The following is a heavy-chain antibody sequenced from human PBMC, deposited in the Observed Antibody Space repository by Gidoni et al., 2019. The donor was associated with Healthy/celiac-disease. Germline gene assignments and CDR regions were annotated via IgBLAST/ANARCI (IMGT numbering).Heavy chain of an antibody. CDR3: AKESHYGDYEGYLGY. J-gene: IGHJ4*02. CDR2: ISYDGSNK. D-gene: IGHD4-17*01. CDR1: GFTFSSYG. V-gene: IGHV3-30*18. Sequence: QVQLVESGGGVVQPGRSLRLSCAASGFTFSSYGMHWVRQAPGKGLEWVAVISYDGSNKYYADSVKGRFTISRDNSKNTLYLQMNSLRAEDTAVYYCAKESHYGDYEGYLGYWGQGTLVTVSS.